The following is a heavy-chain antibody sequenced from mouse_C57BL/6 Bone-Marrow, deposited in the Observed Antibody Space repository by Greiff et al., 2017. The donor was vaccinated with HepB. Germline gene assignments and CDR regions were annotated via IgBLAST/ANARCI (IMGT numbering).Heavy chain of an antibody. V-gene: IGHV1-19*01. CDR3: ARDTTVRFAY. J-gene: IGHJ3*01. CDR2: INPYNGGT. CDR1: GYTFTDYY. D-gene: IGHD1-1*01. Sequence: VQLQQSGPVLVKPGASVKMSCKASGYTFTDYYMNWVKQSHGKSLEWIGVINPYNGGTSYNQKFKGKATLTVDKSSSTAYMELNSLTSEDSAVYYCARDTTVRFAYWGQGTRVTVSA.